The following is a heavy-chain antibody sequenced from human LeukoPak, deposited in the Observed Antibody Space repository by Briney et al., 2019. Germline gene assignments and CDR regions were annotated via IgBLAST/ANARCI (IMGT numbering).Heavy chain of an antibody. CDR2: INPNSGGT. V-gene: IGHV1-2*02. CDR1: GYTSTGYY. D-gene: IGHD3-22*01. Sequence: GASVKVSCKASGYTSTGYYMHWVRQAPGQGLEWMGWINPNSGGTNYAQKFQGRVTMTRDTSISTAYMELSRLRSDDTAVYYCARVMYYYDSSGYTYYFDYWGQGTLVTVSS. J-gene: IGHJ4*02. CDR3: ARVMYYYDSSGYTYYFDY.